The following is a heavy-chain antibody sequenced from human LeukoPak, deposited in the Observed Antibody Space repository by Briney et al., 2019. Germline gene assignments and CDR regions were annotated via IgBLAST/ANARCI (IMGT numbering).Heavy chain of an antibody. J-gene: IGHJ6*02. V-gene: IGHV1-3*01. CDR2: IHAGNGNT. CDR3: ARSIIIVPNTSYYYYYMDV. Sequence: GASVKVSCKASGYTFTSYAVHWVRQAPGQTLEWMGWIHAGNGNTKYSQNFQARVTITRDTSASTAYMELSSLRSEDTAVYYCARSIIIVPNTSYYYYYMDVWGQGTTVTVSS. CDR1: GYTFTSYA. D-gene: IGHD2/OR15-2a*01.